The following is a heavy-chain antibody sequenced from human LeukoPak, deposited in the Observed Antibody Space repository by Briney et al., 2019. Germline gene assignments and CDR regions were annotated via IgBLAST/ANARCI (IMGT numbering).Heavy chain of an antibody. J-gene: IGHJ4*02. V-gene: IGHV4-61*02. D-gene: IGHD3-22*01. CDR1: GGSISSGSYY. CDR2: IYTSGST. Sequence: SETLSLTCTVSGGSISSGSYYWSWLRQPAGTGLEWIGRIYTSGSTNYNPSLKSRVTISVDTPKNQFSLKLSSVTAADTAVYYCARRYYYDSSGYDDWGQGTLVTVSS. CDR3: ARRYYYDSSGYDD.